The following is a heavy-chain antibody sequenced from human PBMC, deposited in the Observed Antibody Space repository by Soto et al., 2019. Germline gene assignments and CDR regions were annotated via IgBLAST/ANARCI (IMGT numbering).Heavy chain of an antibody. V-gene: IGHV1-46*03. Sequence: QVQLVQSGAEVKKPGASVKVSCKASGYTFTSYYMHWVRQAPGQGLEWMGIINPSGGSTSYAQKFQGRVTMTRDTSTSTVCMELSSLRSEDTAVYYCARGLEITMVRGVSFDYWGQGTLVTVPS. CDR2: INPSGGST. D-gene: IGHD3-10*01. J-gene: IGHJ4*02. CDR3: ARGLEITMVRGVSFDY. CDR1: GYTFTSYY.